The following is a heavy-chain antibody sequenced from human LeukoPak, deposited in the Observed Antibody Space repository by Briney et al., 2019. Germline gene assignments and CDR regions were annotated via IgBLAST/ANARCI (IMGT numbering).Heavy chain of an antibody. D-gene: IGHD5-12*01. CDR2: IYYSGST. CDR3: ARARSGATLDY. J-gene: IGHJ4*02. Sequence: PSETLSLTCTVSGGSISIYYWSWIRQPPGKGLEWIGYIYYSGSTNYNPSLKSRVTISVDTSKNQFSLKLSSVTAADTAVYYCARARSGATLDYWGQGTLVTVSS. CDR1: GGSISIYY. V-gene: IGHV4-59*01.